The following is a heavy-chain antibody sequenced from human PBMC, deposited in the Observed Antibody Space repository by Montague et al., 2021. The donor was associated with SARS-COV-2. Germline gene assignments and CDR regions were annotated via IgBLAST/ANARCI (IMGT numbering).Heavy chain of an antibody. CDR3: ARQLPSYCATNKCYPYYLDG. V-gene: IGHV4-39*01. D-gene: IGHD2-8*01. Sequence: SETLSLTCTVSGGSISSPDYYWGWIRQSPGQGLEWIGSISYTGRTYYNPSLRSRVSFSMDTSKNHFFLSLSSVTVADTAVYFCARQLPSYCATNKCYPYYLDGWGQGALVTVSS. CDR2: ISYTGRT. J-gene: IGHJ4*02. CDR1: GGSISSPDYY.